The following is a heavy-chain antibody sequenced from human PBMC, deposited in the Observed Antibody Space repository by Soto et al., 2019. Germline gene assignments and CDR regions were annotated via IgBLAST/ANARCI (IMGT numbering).Heavy chain of an antibody. CDR1: GFRFNNYA. V-gene: IGHV3-30*18. Sequence: QVQLVESGGGVVQPGGSLRLSCAASGFRFNNYAIDWVRQAPGKGLEWVAFISFDGRKQYYGDSVQGRFSISKDDSKNTVFLQMSSLRPEDTAVYYCAKTIGLRLGELAPDLCGQGTLVTVSS. D-gene: IGHD3-16*01. CDR3: AKTIGLRLGELAPDL. J-gene: IGHJ4*02. CDR2: ISFDGRKQ.